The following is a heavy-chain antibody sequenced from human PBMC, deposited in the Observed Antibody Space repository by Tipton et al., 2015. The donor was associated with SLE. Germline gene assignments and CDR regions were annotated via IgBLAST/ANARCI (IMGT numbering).Heavy chain of an antibody. CDR1: GGSISGYY. CDR2: IYTSGNA. CDR3: ARGNWNHQSY. J-gene: IGHJ4*02. Sequence: TLSLTCTVSGGSISGYYWSWIRQPAGKGLEWIGRIYTSGNANYNPSLKSRVTMSVDTSKNQISLNLSSVTAADTAIYYCARGNWNHQSYWGQGTLVTVSS. D-gene: IGHD1-14*01. V-gene: IGHV4-4*07.